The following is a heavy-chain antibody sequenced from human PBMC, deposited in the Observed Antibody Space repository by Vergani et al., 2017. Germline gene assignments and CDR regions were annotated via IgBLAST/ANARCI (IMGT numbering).Heavy chain of an antibody. J-gene: IGHJ4*02. CDR3: AKHFRGWGIDY. CDR1: GFTLSNYD. Sequence: QVQLVESGGGVVQPGRSLRLSCATSGFTLSNYDMQWIRQGPGKGLEFVAVIQFDGSNQYYADSVKGRFTLSRDFSKNTLYLQMNSLRTDDTATYYCAKHFRGWGIDYWGQGTQVIVSS. D-gene: IGHD3-16*01. CDR2: IQFDGSNQ. V-gene: IGHV3-30*18.